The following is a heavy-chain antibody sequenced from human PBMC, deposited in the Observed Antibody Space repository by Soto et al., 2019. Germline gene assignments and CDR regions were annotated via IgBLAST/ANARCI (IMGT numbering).Heavy chain of an antibody. Sequence: QVQLVESGGGVVQPGRSLRLSCAASGFTFSSYAMHWVRQAPGKGLEWVAVISYDGSKEFYADSVKGRFTISRDNSKNTLDLPMNSLRPEDTAVYYCAKDALRYLQWLVQRKNGMDVWGQGTTVTVSS. CDR3: AKDALRYLQWLVQRKNGMDV. V-gene: IGHV3-30*18. CDR1: GFTFSSYA. J-gene: IGHJ6*02. CDR2: ISYDGSKE. D-gene: IGHD3-3*01.